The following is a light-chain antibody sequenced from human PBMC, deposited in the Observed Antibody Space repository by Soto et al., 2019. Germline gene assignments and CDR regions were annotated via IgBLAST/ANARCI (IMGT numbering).Light chain of an antibody. CDR2: DVT. CDR3: SSYTSSAVI. V-gene: IGLV2-14*01. CDR1: SSDVGGYNY. Sequence: QSALTQPASVSGSPAQSITISCTGTSSDVGGYNYVSWYQQHPGKAPKLMIYDVTKRPSGVAYRFFGSKFGNTASLTISGLQAEDEADYYCSSYTSSAVIFGGGTKLTVL. J-gene: IGLJ2*01.